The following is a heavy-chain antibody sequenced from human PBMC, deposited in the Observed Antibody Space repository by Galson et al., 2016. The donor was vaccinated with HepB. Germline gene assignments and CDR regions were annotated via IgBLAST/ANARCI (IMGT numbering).Heavy chain of an antibody. J-gene: IGHJ6*02. CDR2: ITSSGSLT. CDR1: GLTFGSYT. V-gene: IGHV3-21*01. D-gene: IGHD1-1*01. CDR3: ARSYGIRAGTTVYGRDV. Sequence: SLRLSCAASGLTFGSYTMTWVRQAPGKGLEWVSAITSSGSLTYYADSVKGRFTISRDNAKKSLYLQMNSLRAEDTAVYYCARSYGIRAGTTVYGRDVWGQGTAVTVSS.